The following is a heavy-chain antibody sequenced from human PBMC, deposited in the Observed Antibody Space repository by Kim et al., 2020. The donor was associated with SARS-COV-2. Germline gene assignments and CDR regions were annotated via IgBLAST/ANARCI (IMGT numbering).Heavy chain of an antibody. CDR2: ISYSGTT. D-gene: IGHD2-21*01. CDR3: ARDRGDFFYYYMEV. J-gene: IGHJ6*03. CDR1: GDSVNSASYF. Sequence: SETLSLTCTVSGDSVNSASYFWNWVRRPPGKELEWIGYISYSGTTVYNPSLKSRGTISLDTSKNQFSLTPRSVSAADTAVYFCARDRGDFFYYYMEVWG. V-gene: IGHV4-61*01.